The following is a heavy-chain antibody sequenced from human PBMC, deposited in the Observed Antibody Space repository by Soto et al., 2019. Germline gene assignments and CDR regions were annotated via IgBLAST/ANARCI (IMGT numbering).Heavy chain of an antibody. Sequence: SETLSLTCTVSGASIGSSYWSWIRQPPGKGLEWMGYIFYSGSTNYSPSLNGRVAMTIDTSKNQFSLTLSSVTAADTAFYYCAGGGSIVVATRRLMDVWGKGTTVTVSS. J-gene: IGHJ6*03. CDR3: AGGGSIVVATRRLMDV. CDR2: IFYSGST. D-gene: IGHD3-22*01. V-gene: IGHV4-59*08. CDR1: GASIGSSY.